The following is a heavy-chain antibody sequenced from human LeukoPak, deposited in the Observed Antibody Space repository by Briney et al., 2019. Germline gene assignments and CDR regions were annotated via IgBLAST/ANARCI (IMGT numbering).Heavy chain of an antibody. CDR2: INSDGSST. CDR1: GFTFSSYW. D-gene: IGHD2-21*01. CDR3: ARPYLRVGFDP. Sequence: GGSLRLSCAASGFTFSSYWMHWVRQAPGKGLVWVSRINSDGSSTGYADSVKGRFTISRDNAKNTLYLQMNSLRAEDTAVYYCARPYLRVGFDPWGQGTLVTVSS. J-gene: IGHJ5*02. V-gene: IGHV3-74*01.